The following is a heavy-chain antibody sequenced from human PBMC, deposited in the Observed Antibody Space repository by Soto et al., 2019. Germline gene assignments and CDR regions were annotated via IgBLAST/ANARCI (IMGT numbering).Heavy chain of an antibody. CDR2: IYYSGST. V-gene: IGHV4-59*01. D-gene: IGHD2-21*01. J-gene: IGHJ6*03. CDR3: ARVVYLIPRPHYYYYYMDV. Sequence: SETLSLTCTVSGGSISSYYWSWIRQPPGKGLEWIGYIYYSGSTNYNPSLKSRVTISVDTSKNQFSLKLSSVTAADTAVYYCARVVYLIPRPHYYYYYMDVWGKGTTVTVSS. CDR1: GGSISSYY.